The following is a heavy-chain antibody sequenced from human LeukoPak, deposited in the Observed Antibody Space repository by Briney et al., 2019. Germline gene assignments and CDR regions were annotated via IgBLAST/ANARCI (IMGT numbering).Heavy chain of an antibody. CDR1: GGSISSSSYY. CDR3: ASPRPVCSGGSCYLNWFDP. D-gene: IGHD2-15*01. J-gene: IGHJ5*02. CDR2: IYYSGST. V-gene: IGHV4-39*01. Sequence: SETLSLTCTVSGGSISSSSYYWGWIRQPPGKGLEWIGSIYYSGSTYYNPSLKSRVTISVDTSKNQFSLKLSSVTAADTAVYYCASPRPVCSGGSCYLNWFDPWGQGTLVSVSS.